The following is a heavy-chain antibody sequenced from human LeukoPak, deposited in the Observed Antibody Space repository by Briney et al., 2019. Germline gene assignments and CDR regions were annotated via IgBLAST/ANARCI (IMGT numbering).Heavy chain of an antibody. Sequence: PQTLSLTCAVSGGSISSGGYSWSWIRQPPGKGLEWIGYIYHSGSTYYNPSLKSRVTISVDRSKNQFSLKLSSVTAADTAVYYCARLAYSSSDVDYWGQGTLVTVSS. CDR1: GGSISSGGYS. J-gene: IGHJ4*02. V-gene: IGHV4-30-2*02. CDR2: IYHSGST. CDR3: ARLAYSSSDVDY. D-gene: IGHD6-6*01.